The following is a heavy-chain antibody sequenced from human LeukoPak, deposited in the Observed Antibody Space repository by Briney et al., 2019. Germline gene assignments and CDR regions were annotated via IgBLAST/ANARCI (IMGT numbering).Heavy chain of an antibody. V-gene: IGHV1-2*02. D-gene: IGHD3-22*01. Sequence: PVASVKVSCKASGYTFTGYYIHWVRQAPGQGLEWMGWINPNSGGTNYAQKFQGRVTMTRDTSISTAYMELSRLRSDDTAVYYCASRATYYYDSSGHLAETYAFDIWGQGTMVTVSS. CDR3: ASRATYYYDSSGHLAETYAFDI. CDR1: GYTFTGYY. CDR2: INPNSGGT. J-gene: IGHJ3*02.